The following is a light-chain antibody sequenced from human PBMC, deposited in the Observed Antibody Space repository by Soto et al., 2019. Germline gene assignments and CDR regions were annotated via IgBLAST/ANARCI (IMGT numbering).Light chain of an antibody. V-gene: IGLV2-14*01. CDR3: SSYTSSSTRV. CDR2: EVS. Sequence: QSVLTQPASVSGSPGQSITISCTGTSSDVGGYNYVSWYQQHPGKAPKLMIYEVSNRPSGVSNRFSGSKSGNTASLTISGLQAEDEADYYCSSYTSSSTRVFGTGTNFTVL. J-gene: IGLJ1*01. CDR1: SSDVGGYNY.